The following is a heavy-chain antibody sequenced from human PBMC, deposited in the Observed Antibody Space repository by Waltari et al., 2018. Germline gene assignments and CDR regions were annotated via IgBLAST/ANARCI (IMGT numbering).Heavy chain of an antibody. Sequence: QVQLVQSGAEVKKPGSSVKVSCKASGGTFSSYAISWVRPAPGQGLEWMGRSIPILGTANYAQKFQGRVTSTADKSTSTAYMELSRLRSEDTAVYYCARGRGSSWIEHFQHWGQGTLVTVSS. J-gene: IGHJ1*01. CDR3: ARGRGSSWIEHFQH. CDR1: GGTFSSYA. D-gene: IGHD6-13*01. V-gene: IGHV1-69*08. CDR2: SIPILGTA.